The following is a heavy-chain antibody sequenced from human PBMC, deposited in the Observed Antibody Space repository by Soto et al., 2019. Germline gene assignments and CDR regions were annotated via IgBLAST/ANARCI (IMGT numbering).Heavy chain of an antibody. J-gene: IGHJ4*02. CDR1: GFTFNISA. CDR3: ATVHNTSRSFDY. D-gene: IGHD2-2*02. Sequence: PGGSLRLSCAASGFTFNISAMTWVRQAPGKGLEWVSTTGASGRTTYYAHSVKGRFTVSRDNSKNTLDLQMSSLRAEDTAVYYCATVHNTSRSFDYWGQGTLVTVSS. CDR2: TGASGRTT. V-gene: IGHV3-23*01.